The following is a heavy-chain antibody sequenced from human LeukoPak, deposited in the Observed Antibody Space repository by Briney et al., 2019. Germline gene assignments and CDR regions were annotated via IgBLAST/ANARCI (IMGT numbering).Heavy chain of an antibody. J-gene: IGHJ4*02. V-gene: IGHV4-59*02. D-gene: IGHD2-8*02. CDR3: ARAGGFTGGYIF. CDR1: GGSVSGSY. Sequence: SETPSLTCTVSGGSVSGSYWSWVRQSPGKGLEWIGYIYYSGATNYNPSLKSRVTISVDTSKNQFSLKLSSVTAADTAVYYCARAGGFTGGYIFWGQGTLVTVSS. CDR2: IYYSGAT.